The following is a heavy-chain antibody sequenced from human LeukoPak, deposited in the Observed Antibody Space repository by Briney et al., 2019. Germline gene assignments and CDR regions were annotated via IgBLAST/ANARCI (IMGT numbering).Heavy chain of an antibody. CDR2: ISAYNGNT. D-gene: IGHD3-22*01. Sequence: ASVKVSCKASGYAFTSYGISWVRQAPGQGLEWMGWISAYNGNTNYAQKLQGRVTMTTDTSTSTAYMELRSLRSDDTAVYYCARDDSSGYSYVRDYWGQGTLVTVSS. CDR3: ARDDSSGYSYVRDY. V-gene: IGHV1-18*01. J-gene: IGHJ4*02. CDR1: GYAFTSYG.